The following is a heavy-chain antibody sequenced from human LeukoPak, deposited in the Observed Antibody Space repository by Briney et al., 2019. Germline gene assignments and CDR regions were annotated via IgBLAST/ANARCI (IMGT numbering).Heavy chain of an antibody. CDR3: ARGGRLLGKFDY. CDR2: IYYSGST. J-gene: IGHJ4*02. D-gene: IGHD3-22*01. Sequence: NPSETLSLTCTVSGGSITNCYWSWIRQPPGKGLEWIGYIYYSGSTNYNPSLKSRVTISVDTSTNQFSLKLSSVTAADTAVYFCARGGRLLGKFDYWGQGTLVTVSS. V-gene: IGHV4-59*01. CDR1: GGSITNCY.